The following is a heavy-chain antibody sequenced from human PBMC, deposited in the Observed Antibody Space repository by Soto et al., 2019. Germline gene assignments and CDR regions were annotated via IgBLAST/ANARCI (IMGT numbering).Heavy chain of an antibody. D-gene: IGHD3-9*01. CDR1: GFTFSSYA. CDR2: ISYEGSNK. CDR3: ARDYPSLYDILTGYYQRPRPQDY. V-gene: IGHV3-30-3*01. J-gene: IGHJ4*02. Sequence: GGSLRLSCAASGFTFSSYAMHWVRQAPGKGLEWVAVISYEGSNKYYADSVKGRFTSSRDNSKNTLYLQMNSLRAEDTAVYYCARDYPSLYDILTGYYQRPRPQDYWGQGTLVTVSS.